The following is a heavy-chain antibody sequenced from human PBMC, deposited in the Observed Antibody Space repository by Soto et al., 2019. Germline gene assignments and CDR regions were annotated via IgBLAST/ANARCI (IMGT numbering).Heavy chain of an antibody. CDR3: ANQGYYSSSSFDY. CDR2: IIPIFGTA. CDR1: GGTFSSYA. V-gene: IGHV1-69*05. Sequence: QVQLVQSGAEVKKPGSSVKVSCKASGGTFSSYAISWVRQAPGQGLEWMGGIIPIFGTANYAQKFQGRVTNTXDXPTSTAYRELSSLRSEDTAVYYCANQGYYSSSSFDYWGQGTLVTVSS. D-gene: IGHD6-6*01. J-gene: IGHJ4*02.